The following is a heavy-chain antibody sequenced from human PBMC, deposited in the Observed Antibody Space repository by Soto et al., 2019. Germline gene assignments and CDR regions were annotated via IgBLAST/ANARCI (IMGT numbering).Heavy chain of an antibody. J-gene: IGHJ5*02. CDR2: IPSRGRP. D-gene: IGHD5-12*01. Sequence: QVQLRESGPGLVKPSQTLSLTCSVSGASVAGGSYYWSWVRQPPGKGLEWIGYIPSRGRPFYNPSLTSRGTISADTSKNQLSLQLTSVTAADTAGDYCARDTYSGYDFGLWGQGTMVTVSS. CDR3: ARDTYSGYDFGL. CDR1: GASVAGGSYY. V-gene: IGHV4-30-4*01.